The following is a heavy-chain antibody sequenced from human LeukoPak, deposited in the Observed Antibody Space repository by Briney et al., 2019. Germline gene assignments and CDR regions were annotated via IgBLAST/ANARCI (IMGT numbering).Heavy chain of an antibody. J-gene: IGHJ4*02. CDR1: GFTFSSYG. CDR2: ISYDGSNK. CDR3: AKDGGAAGTFDY. D-gene: IGHD6-13*01. V-gene: IGHV3-30*18. Sequence: GGSLRLSCAASGFTFSSYGMHWVRQAPGKGLEWVAVISYDGSNKYYADSVKGRFTISRDNSKNTVYLQMNTLKGEDTAVYYCAKDGGAAGTFDYWGQGTLVTVSS.